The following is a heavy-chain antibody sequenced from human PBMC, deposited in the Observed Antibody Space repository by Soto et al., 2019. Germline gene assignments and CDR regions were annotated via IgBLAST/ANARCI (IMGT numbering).Heavy chain of an antibody. D-gene: IGHD3-10*01. Sequence: EGSLRRSCAASGFTFSSFGMHWVRQAPGEGLERVAVISYDGSNKYYADSVKARITISRDNSKNTLYLQMNSLRVEDTAVYYCAKDLEESPAWGQGIMVTVSS. CDR2: ISYDGSNK. CDR1: GFTFSSFG. J-gene: IGHJ3*01. V-gene: IGHV3-30*18. CDR3: AKDLEESPA.